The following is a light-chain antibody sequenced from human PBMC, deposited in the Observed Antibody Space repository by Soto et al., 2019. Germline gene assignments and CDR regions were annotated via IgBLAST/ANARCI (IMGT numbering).Light chain of an antibody. J-gene: IGKJ4*01. V-gene: IGKV1-9*01. Sequence: QLTQSPSSLSASVGDRVTITCRASQDISSSLGWYQQKPGKAPKLLIYAASILQSGVPSRFSGSGFGTDFTLTISSLQAEDFASYCCQQLRSYPSTFGGGTKVEIK. CDR1: QDISSS. CDR3: QQLRSYPST. CDR2: AAS.